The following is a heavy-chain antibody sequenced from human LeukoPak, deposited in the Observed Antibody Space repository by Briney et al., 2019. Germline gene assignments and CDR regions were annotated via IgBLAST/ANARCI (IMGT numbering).Heavy chain of an antibody. CDR1: GGSFSGYY. CDR3: ARVRRYGGNSSPAFNAFDI. CDR2: INHSGST. J-gene: IGHJ3*02. Sequence: SETLSLTCAVHGGSFSGYYWSWIPQPPGKGLEWIGEINHSGSTNYNPSLKSRVTISVDTSKNQFSLKVTSVTAADTAVYYCARVRRYGGNSSPAFNAFDIWGQGTMVTVSS. D-gene: IGHD4-23*01. V-gene: IGHV4-34*01.